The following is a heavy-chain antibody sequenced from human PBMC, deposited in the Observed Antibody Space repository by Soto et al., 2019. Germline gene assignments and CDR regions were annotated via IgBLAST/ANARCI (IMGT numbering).Heavy chain of an antibody. D-gene: IGHD6-19*01. CDR3: AQQGGGWFLDF. J-gene: IGHJ4*02. Sequence: VQLVESGGGMVQPGRSLRLSCAASGFPFSSYGMHWVRQAPGKGLEWVAGLWYDGNNKNYGDSVKGRFIISRDNTRNTLSLQMNSLRVEDTAVYYCAQQGGGWFLDFWGQGTLVTVSS. V-gene: IGHV3-33*06. CDR2: LWYDGNNK. CDR1: GFPFSSYG.